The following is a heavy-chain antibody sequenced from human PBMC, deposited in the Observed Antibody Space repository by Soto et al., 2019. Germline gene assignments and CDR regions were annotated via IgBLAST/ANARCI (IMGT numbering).Heavy chain of an antibody. CDR3: ARAPTVTTIYDY. Sequence: GSLRLSCAASGFTVSNNYMSWVRQAPGMGLEWVSIIHAGGTIYYADSVKGRFTISRDSSENTVYLQMNSLRAEDTAVYYCARAPTVTTIYDYWGQGTLVTVSS. CDR1: GFTVSNNY. CDR2: IHAGGTI. J-gene: IGHJ4*02. V-gene: IGHV3-66*01. D-gene: IGHD4-17*01.